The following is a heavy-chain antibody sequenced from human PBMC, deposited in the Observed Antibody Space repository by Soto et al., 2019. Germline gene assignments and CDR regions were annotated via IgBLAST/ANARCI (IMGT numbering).Heavy chain of an antibody. D-gene: IGHD3-22*01. J-gene: IGHJ4*02. CDR2: IGAGDGKT. CDR3: VRDYASDSGVHLDF. Sequence: QVQLVQSGTEVKKPGASVKVSCKASGYRFTHYVIHWVRQAPGQRLEWMGWIGAGDGKTYYSQNFQGRVTITKDTSASTAYMELSSLISGDTAVYYCVRDYASDSGVHLDFWGQGTLVTVSS. CDR1: GYRFTHYV. V-gene: IGHV1-3*01.